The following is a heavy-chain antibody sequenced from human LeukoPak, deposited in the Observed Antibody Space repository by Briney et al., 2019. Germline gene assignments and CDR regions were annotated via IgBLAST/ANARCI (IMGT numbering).Heavy chain of an antibody. J-gene: IGHJ4*02. CDR2: IRGKAYGGTP. V-gene: IGHV3-49*03. D-gene: IGHD2-21*02. CDR1: GFIFGDYG. CDR3: AKTLAFCGSGCYRPADS. Sequence: PGGSLRLSCIASGFIFGDYGVSWFRQAPGRGLEWVTFIRGKAYGGTPEYAASVKDRFSISRDDSKGIAYLQTNSLKIEDTGVYYCAKTLAFCGSGCYRPADSWGQGTLVTVSS.